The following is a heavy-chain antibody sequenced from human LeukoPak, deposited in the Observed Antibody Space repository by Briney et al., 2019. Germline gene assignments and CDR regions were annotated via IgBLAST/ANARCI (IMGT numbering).Heavy chain of an antibody. CDR3: ARASYYDSSGYLKDYFDY. J-gene: IGHJ4*02. CDR1: GFTFSDHY. D-gene: IGHD3-22*01. Sequence: PGGSLRLSCAASGFTFSDHYIDWVRQAPGKGLEWVGRTRDKANSYTTEYAASVKGRFTISRGDSKNSLYLQMNSLQTEDTAVYYCARASYYDSSGYLKDYFDYWGQGTRVTVSP. CDR2: TRDKANSYTT. V-gene: IGHV3-72*01.